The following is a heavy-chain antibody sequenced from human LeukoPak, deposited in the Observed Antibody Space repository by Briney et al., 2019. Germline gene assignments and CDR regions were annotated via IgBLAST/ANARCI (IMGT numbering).Heavy chain of an antibody. D-gene: IGHD5-18*01. Sequence: ASVKVSCKASGYTFTSYGISWVRHAPGQGLEWMGWISAYNGNTNYAQKLQGRVTMTTDTSTSTAYMELRSLRSDDTAVYYCARARYSYVYWQFDYWGQGTLVTVSS. J-gene: IGHJ4*02. CDR3: ARARYSYVYWQFDY. V-gene: IGHV1-18*01. CDR2: ISAYNGNT. CDR1: GYTFTSYG.